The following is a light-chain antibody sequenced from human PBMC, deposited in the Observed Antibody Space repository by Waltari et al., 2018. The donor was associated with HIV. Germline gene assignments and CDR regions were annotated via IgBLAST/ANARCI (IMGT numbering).Light chain of an antibody. CDR3: QQSNGSYA. J-gene: IGKJ2*01. V-gene: IGKV1-9*01. Sequence: DIHLTQSPSLLSASVGDRVTIICRASQGINTYLAWYQQRPGKAPKLLIYDAATVQSGVPSRFSGSGSGTEFTLTINSLQPEDFATYYCQQSNGSYAFGQGTYLEIK. CDR1: QGINTY. CDR2: DAA.